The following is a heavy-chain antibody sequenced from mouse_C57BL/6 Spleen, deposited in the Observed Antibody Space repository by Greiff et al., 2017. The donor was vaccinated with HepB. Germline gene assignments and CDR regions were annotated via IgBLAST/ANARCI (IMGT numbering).Heavy chain of an antibody. V-gene: IGHV5-9*01. CDR1: GFTFSSYT. CDR3: ASHLQPYYFDY. Sequence: EVKLVESGGGLVKPGGSLKLSCAASGFTFSSYTMSWVRQTPEKRLEWVATISGGGGNTYYPDSVKGRFTISRDNAKNTLYLQMSSLRSEDTALYYCASHLQPYYFDYWGQGTTLTVSS. CDR2: ISGGGGNT. J-gene: IGHJ2*01. D-gene: IGHD6-1*01.